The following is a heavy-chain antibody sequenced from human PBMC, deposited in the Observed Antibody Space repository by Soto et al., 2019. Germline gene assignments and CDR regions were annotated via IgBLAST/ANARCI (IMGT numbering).Heavy chain of an antibody. V-gene: IGHV3-74*01. Sequence: EVQLVESGGGLVQPGGSLRLSCAASGFTFNIYWMHWVRQAPGKGLVWVSRINSDASSTNYADSVKGRFTISRDNAKNTMYLQMNSVRVEDTAVYYCARGVRSGSYPYHCYTMDVWGQGTTVTVSS. J-gene: IGHJ6*02. CDR1: GFTFNIYW. CDR3: ARGVRSGSYPYHCYTMDV. CDR2: INSDASST. D-gene: IGHD1-26*01.